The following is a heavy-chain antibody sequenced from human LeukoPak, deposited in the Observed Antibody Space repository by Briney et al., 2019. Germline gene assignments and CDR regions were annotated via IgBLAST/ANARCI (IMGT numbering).Heavy chain of an antibody. D-gene: IGHD2-2*01. CDR1: GFTFSTCA. Sequence: GGSLRLSCAASGFTFSTCAMTWVRRAPGKGLEWVSGISGRGVTDYADSVKGRFTISRDNSKNTVYLQMNSLRSEDTAVYYCARGMQYQPASPDYWGQGTLVTVSS. J-gene: IGHJ4*02. CDR2: ISGRGVT. V-gene: IGHV3-23*01. CDR3: ARGMQYQPASPDY.